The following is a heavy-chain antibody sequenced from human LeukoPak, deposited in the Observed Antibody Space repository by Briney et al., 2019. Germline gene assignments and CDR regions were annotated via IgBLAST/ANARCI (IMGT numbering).Heavy chain of an antibody. J-gene: IGHJ4*02. V-gene: IGHV3-53*01. Sequence: GGSLRLSCAASGFTVSSNYMSWVRQAPGKGLEWVSLIYSGGNTYYTDSVKGRFTISRGISKNTLYLQMNSLRADDTAVYYCARDQYGSGIYDDWGQGTLVTVSS. CDR1: GFTVSSNY. D-gene: IGHD3-10*01. CDR3: ARDQYGSGIYDD. CDR2: IYSGGNT.